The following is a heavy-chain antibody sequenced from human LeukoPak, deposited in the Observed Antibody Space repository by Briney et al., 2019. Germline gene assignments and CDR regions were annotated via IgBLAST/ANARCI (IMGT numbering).Heavy chain of an antibody. CDR1: GGSISSGGYY. V-gene: IGHV4-30-2*01. J-gene: IGHJ5*02. Sequence: SETLSLTCTVSGGSISSGGYYWSWIRQPLGKGLEWIGYIYHSGSTYYNPSLKSRVTISVDRSKNQFSLKLSSVTAADTAVYYCARGVAAAGNNWFDPWGQGTLVTVSS. D-gene: IGHD6-13*01. CDR3: ARGVAAAGNNWFDP. CDR2: IYHSGST.